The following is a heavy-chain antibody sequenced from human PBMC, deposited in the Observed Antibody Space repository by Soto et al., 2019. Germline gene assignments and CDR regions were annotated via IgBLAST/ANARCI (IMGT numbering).Heavy chain of an antibody. CDR2: ISAHNGIT. V-gene: IGHV1-18*01. J-gene: IGHJ4*02. Sequence: QVHLVQSGAEVKKPGASVKVSCKGSGYGFTTYGITWVRLAPGQGLEWMAWISAHNGITNYAQKLQGRVTVTRDTSTSTAYMELRSLRSDDTAVYYCARGRYGDYWGQGALVTVSS. D-gene: IGHD1-1*01. CDR1: GYGFTTYG. CDR3: ARGRYGDY.